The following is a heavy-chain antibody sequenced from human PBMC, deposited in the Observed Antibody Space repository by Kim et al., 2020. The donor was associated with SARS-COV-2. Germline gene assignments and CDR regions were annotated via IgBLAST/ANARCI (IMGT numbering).Heavy chain of an antibody. CDR1: GFTFGDYA. CDR2: IRSKAYGGTT. D-gene: IGHD3-3*01. Sequence: GGSLRLSCTASGFTFGDYAMSWFRQAPGKGLEWVGFIRSKAYGGTTAYAASVKGRFTISRDDSKSIAYLQMNSLKTEGTAVYYCTRDDFWSGYSDYWGQGTLVTVSS. J-gene: IGHJ4*02. V-gene: IGHV3-49*03. CDR3: TRDDFWSGYSDY.